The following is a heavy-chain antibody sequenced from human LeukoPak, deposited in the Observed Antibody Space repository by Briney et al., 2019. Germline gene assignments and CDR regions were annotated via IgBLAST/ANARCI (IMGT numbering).Heavy chain of an antibody. Sequence: GGSLRLSCAASGFTFSSYWMSWVRQAPGKGLEWVANIKQDGGEKYYVDSVKGRFTISRDNAKNSLYLQMNSLRAEDAAVYYCALGYCSGGSCLPYYYYGMDVWGQGTTVTVSS. CDR2: IKQDGGEK. J-gene: IGHJ6*02. CDR1: GFTFSSYW. V-gene: IGHV3-7*01. CDR3: ALGYCSGGSCLPYYYYGMDV. D-gene: IGHD2-15*01.